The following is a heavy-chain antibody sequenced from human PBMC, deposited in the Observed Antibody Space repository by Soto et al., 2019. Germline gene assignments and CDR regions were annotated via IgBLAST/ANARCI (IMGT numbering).Heavy chain of an antibody. CDR3: ARGPFTIYDTSGYFDS. V-gene: IGHV3-33*01. J-gene: IGHJ5*01. Sequence: LSLSCAASGFSFSSSGMHWVRQAPGKGLEWVAIIWYDGSKKYYADSVKGRFTVSRDNSRNTVYLQMNSLRAEDTAVYYCARGPFTIYDTSGYFDSWGQGTLVTVSS. CDR2: IWYDGSKK. CDR1: GFSFSSSG. D-gene: IGHD3-22*01.